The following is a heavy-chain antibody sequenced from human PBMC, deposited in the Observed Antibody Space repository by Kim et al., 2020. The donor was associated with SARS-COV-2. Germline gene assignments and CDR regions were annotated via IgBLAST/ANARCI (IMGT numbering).Heavy chain of an antibody. CDR1: GFTFSSYA. D-gene: IGHD6-19*01. V-gene: IGHV3-23*01. J-gene: IGHJ5*02. Sequence: GGSLRLSCAASGFTFSSYAMSWVRQAPGKGLEWVSAISGSGGSTYYADSVKGRFTISRDNSKNTLYLQMNSLRAEDTAVYYCAKDFRPQGSGWLGNWFDPWGQGTLVTVSS. CDR2: ISGSGGST. CDR3: AKDFRPQGSGWLGNWFDP.